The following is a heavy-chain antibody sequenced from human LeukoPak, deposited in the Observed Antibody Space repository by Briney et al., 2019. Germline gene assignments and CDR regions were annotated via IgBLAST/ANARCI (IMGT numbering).Heavy chain of an antibody. CDR3: ARAPREGYSSGWYVGQGAFDI. Sequence: GASVKVSCTASGGTFSSYAISWVRQAPGQGLEWMGGIIPIFGTANYAQKFQGRVMITADESTSTAYMELSSLRSEDTAVYYCARAPREGYSSGWYVGQGAFDIWGQGTMVTVSS. CDR2: IIPIFGTA. V-gene: IGHV1-69*13. D-gene: IGHD6-19*01. CDR1: GGTFSSYA. J-gene: IGHJ3*02.